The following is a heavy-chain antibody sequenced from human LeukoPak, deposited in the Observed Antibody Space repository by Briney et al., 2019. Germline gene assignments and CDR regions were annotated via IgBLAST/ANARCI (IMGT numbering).Heavy chain of an antibody. CDR1: GFTFSSYS. D-gene: IGHD3-16*02. J-gene: IGHJ3*02. CDR3: ARERNMITFGGVIDPDAFDI. V-gene: IGHV3-48*04. CDR2: ISSSSSTI. Sequence: PGGSLRLSCAASGFTFSSYSMNWVRQAPGKGLEWVSYISSSSSTIYYADSVKGRFAISRDNAKNSLYLQMNSLRAEDTAVYYCARERNMITFGGVIDPDAFDIWGQGTMVTVSS.